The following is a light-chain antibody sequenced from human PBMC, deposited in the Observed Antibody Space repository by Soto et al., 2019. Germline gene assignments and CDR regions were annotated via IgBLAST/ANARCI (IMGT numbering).Light chain of an antibody. CDR3: MQGTHWPPYT. CDR2: QVS. J-gene: IGKJ2*01. V-gene: IGKV2-30*01. CDR1: LSLAYVDGNTY. Sequence: DVVMTQSPLSLPVTLGQPASISCRSSLSLAYVDGNTYLNWFQQRPGQSPRRLIYQVSNRDSGVPDRFSGSGSGTDFTLKISRVEADDVGVYYCMQGTHWPPYTVGQGTKLEIK.